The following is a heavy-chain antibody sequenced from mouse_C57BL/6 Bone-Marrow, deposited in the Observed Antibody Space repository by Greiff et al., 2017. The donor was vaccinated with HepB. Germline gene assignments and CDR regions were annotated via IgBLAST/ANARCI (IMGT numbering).Heavy chain of an antibody. D-gene: IGHD1-1*01. J-gene: IGHJ4*01. Sequence: QVQLKESGAELARPGASVKLSCKASGYTFTSYGISWVKQRTGQGLEWIGEIYPRSGNTYYNEKFKGKATLTADKSSSTAYMELRSLTSEDSAVYFSARAGLLRYPYAMDYWGQGTSVTVSS. V-gene: IGHV1-81*01. CDR3: ARAGLLRYPYAMDY. CDR1: GYTFTSYG. CDR2: IYPRSGNT.